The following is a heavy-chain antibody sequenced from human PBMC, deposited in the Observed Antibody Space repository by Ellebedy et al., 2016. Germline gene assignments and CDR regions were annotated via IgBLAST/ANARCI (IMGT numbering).Heavy chain of an antibody. V-gene: IGHV4-34*01. D-gene: IGHD4-11*01. CDR2: INHSGTT. Sequence: SETLSLTXAVYVDSFSGYYWSWVRQPPGKGLEWIGEINHSGTTNHNPSLKSRVTISVDTSKNQFSLKLTSVTAADTAVYYCARKIGHSNPLYYSYYYMGVWGEGTTVTVSS. CDR1: VDSFSGYY. J-gene: IGHJ6*03. CDR3: ARKIGHSNPLYYSYYYMGV.